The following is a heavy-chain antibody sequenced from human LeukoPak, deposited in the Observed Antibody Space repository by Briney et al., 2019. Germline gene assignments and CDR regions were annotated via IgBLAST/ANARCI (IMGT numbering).Heavy chain of an antibody. CDR3: AKDLTYDTEYYFDY. V-gene: IGHV3-23*01. CDR2: ISGSGGST. J-gene: IGHJ4*02. CDR1: GFTFSSYA. Sequence: GGSLRLSCAASGFTFSSYAMSWVRQAPGKGPEWVSAISGSGGSTYYADSVKGRFTISRDNSKNTLYLQMNSLRAEDTAVYYCAKDLTYDTEYYFDYWGQGTLVTVSS. D-gene: IGHD3-22*01.